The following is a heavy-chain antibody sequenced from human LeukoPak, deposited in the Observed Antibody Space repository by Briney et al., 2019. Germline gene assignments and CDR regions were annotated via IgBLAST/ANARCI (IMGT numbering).Heavy chain of an antibody. CDR2: ITSDGSST. J-gene: IGHJ4*02. CDR3: ARGSVTGDYFDY. CDR1: GFTFSSYW. Sequence: GGSLRLSCATSGFTFSSYWMHWVRQAPGKGLVWVSRITSDGSSTSYADSVKGRFTISRDNAKNTLYLQMNSLRAEDTAVYYCARGSVTGDYFDYWGQGTLVTVSS. D-gene: IGHD2-21*02. V-gene: IGHV3-74*01.